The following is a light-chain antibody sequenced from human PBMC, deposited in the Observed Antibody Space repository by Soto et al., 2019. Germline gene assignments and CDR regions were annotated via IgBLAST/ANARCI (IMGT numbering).Light chain of an antibody. J-gene: IGKJ1*01. Sequence: ENFFTQYPAPLSFSRREKAHLSFRASQSVSSYLAWYQQKPGQAPGLLIYDASNRATGIPARFSGSGSGTDFTLTISSLEPEDFAVYYCQQRSNWPPTFGQGTNVDIK. V-gene: IGKV3-11*01. CDR2: DAS. CDR1: QSVSSY. CDR3: QQRSNWPPT.